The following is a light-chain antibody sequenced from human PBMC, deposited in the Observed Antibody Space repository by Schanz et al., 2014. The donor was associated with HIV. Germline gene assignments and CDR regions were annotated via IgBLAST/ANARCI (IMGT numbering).Light chain of an antibody. V-gene: IGKV3-20*01. CDR3: QQTSGFPRT. CDR1: QSVDSSF. Sequence: VLTQSPGTLSLSPGERATLSCRASQSVDSSFLAWYQHKPGQAPSLLIYRASTRATGIPARFSGSGSGTEFTLTISSLQPEDFATYYCQQTSGFPRTFGQGTTVEVK. J-gene: IGKJ1*01. CDR2: RAS.